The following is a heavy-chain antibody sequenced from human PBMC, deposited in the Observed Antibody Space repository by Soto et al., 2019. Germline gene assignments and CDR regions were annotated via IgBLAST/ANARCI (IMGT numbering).Heavy chain of an antibody. D-gene: IGHD1-7*01. V-gene: IGHV3-30*18. CDR2: ITYDGSNK. Sequence: GSLRLSCQASGFNFDNYGMHWVRQAPGKGLEWVAVITYDGSNKYYADSVKGRFTISRDNSKNTLSLHLNTLKPEDTAVYHCAKDRVGGTFYTPLGFWGQGTLVT. CDR3: AKDRVGGTFYTPLGF. J-gene: IGHJ4*02. CDR1: GFNFDNYG.